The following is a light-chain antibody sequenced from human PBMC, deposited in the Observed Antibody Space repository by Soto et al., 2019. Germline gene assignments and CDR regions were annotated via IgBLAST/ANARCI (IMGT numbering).Light chain of an antibody. CDR2: GVS. CDR1: QSVAGN. V-gene: IGKV3-15*01. CDR3: QQYDGPPLT. Sequence: IVMTQSPATLSVSPGETATLSCRASQSVAGNLAWYQQKPGQPPRLLIYGVSTRATGVPARFSGSGSGTDFTLTISRLEPEDSAVYFCQQYDGPPLTFGPGTKVDIK. J-gene: IGKJ3*01.